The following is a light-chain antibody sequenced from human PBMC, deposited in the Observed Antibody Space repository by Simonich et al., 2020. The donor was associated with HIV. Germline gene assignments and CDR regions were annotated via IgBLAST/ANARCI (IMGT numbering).Light chain of an antibody. CDR1: QDIANY. V-gene: IGKV1-39*01. J-gene: IGKJ2*01. Sequence: DIQMTQSPSSLSASVGDRVTLTCQASQDIANYLNWYQQKPGKAPKLMIFDASNLETGVPSRFSGNASGTDFTLTISSLQPEDFATYYCQQSYSTPPYTFGQGTKLEIK. CDR3: QQSYSTPPYT. CDR2: DAS.